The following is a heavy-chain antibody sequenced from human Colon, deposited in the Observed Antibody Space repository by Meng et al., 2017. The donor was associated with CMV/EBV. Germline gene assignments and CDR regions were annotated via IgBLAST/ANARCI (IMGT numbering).Heavy chain of an antibody. J-gene: IGHJ4*02. CDR1: GFTFSSYA. D-gene: IGHD2-21*01. V-gene: IGHV3-23*01. CDR2: ISGSGGST. CDR3: AKEGGIGDWYYFDY. Sequence: GESLKISCAASGFTFSSYAMSWVHQAPGKGLEWVSAISGSGGSTYYADSVKGRFTISRDNSKNTLYLQMNSLRAEDTAVYYCAKEGGIGDWYYFDYWGQGTLVTVSS.